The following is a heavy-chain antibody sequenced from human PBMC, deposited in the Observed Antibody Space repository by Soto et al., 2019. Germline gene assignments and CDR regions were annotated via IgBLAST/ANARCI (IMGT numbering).Heavy chain of an antibody. V-gene: IGHV3-23*01. Sequence: GGSLRLSCAASGFTFSSYAMSWVRQAPGKGLEWVSAISGSGGSTNYADSVKGRFTISRDNSKNTLYLQMNSLRAEDTAVYYCAKDWYFGSTIFGLLFDYWGQGSLVTVYS. CDR1: GFTFSSYA. CDR2: ISGSGGST. J-gene: IGHJ4*02. CDR3: AKDWYFGSTIFGLLFDY. D-gene: IGHD3-3*01.